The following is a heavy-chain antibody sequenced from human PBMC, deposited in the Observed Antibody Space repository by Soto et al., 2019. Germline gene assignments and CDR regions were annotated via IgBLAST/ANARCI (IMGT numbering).Heavy chain of an antibody. D-gene: IGHD2-15*01. J-gene: IGHJ3*02. V-gene: IGHV1-69*01. CDR3: AVSGMDVLGYAYKDTEGLDI. CDR2: IIPLFNVA. Sequence: QVQLVQSGPEVKKPGSSVKVSCGASGGTFSNFAVNWVRQAPGQGLEWVGGIIPLFNVAKYAQKFEGRVTIVADDYTRTAYMALSSQRSADPDVYYCAVSGMDVLGYAYKDTEGLDIWGHGTMVTVSS. CDR1: GGTFSNFA.